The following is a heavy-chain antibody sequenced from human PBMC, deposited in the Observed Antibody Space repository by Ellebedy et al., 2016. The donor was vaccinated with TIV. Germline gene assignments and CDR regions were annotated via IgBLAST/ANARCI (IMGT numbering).Heavy chain of an antibody. Sequence: GGSLRPSCAASRFSFRSYWMSWVRQAPGRGLEWVANINQDESQRYYVDSVKGRFTISRDNTKSSLYLQMNNLSAEDSAVYYCATDGSYGDFRSPAHAFERWGQGTMVSVSS. CDR2: INQDESQR. CDR1: RFSFRSYW. CDR3: ATDGSYGDFRSPAHAFER. J-gene: IGHJ3*02. D-gene: IGHD4-17*01. V-gene: IGHV3-7*01.